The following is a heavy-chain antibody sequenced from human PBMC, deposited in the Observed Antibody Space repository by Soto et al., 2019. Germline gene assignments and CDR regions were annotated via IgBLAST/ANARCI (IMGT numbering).Heavy chain of an antibody. J-gene: IGHJ5*02. Sequence: VRLSCAASGFTFGNYWMSWVRQAPGKGPEWGANIKQDGSERNYVDSVKGRFTISRDNAENSLYLQMNSLRVEDTGVYYCASARHIGPWGQGTLVTVSS. D-gene: IGHD2-21*01. CDR3: ASARHIGP. V-gene: IGHV3-7*01. CDR2: IKQDGSER. CDR1: GFTFGNYW.